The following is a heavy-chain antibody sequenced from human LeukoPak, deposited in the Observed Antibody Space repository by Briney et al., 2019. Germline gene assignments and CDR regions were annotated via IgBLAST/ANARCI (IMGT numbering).Heavy chain of an antibody. Sequence: GGSLRLSCAASGFTFSSYGMHWVRQAPGKGLEWVAVISYDGSNKYYADSVKGRFTISRDNSKNTLYLQMNNLRAEDTAVYYCAKGGGNGGDHFDYWGQGTLVTVSS. CDR2: ISYDGSNK. CDR1: GFTFSSYG. V-gene: IGHV3-30*18. D-gene: IGHD1-1*01. J-gene: IGHJ4*02. CDR3: AKGGGNGGDHFDY.